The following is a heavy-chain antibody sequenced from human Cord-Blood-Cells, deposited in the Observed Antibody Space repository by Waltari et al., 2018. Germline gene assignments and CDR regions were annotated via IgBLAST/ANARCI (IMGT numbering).Heavy chain of an antibody. Sequence: QVQLQQWGAGLLKPSETLSLTCAVYGGSFSGYYWRWIRQPPGKGLAWIGEINHSGSTNYNPSLKSRVTRAVDTSKNQFSLKLSSVTAADTAVYYCARLPWGYCSSTSCYDAFDIWGQGTMVTVSS. J-gene: IGHJ3*02. CDR1: GGSFSGYY. D-gene: IGHD2-2*01. CDR3: ARLPWGYCSSTSCYDAFDI. CDR2: INHSGST. V-gene: IGHV4-34*01.